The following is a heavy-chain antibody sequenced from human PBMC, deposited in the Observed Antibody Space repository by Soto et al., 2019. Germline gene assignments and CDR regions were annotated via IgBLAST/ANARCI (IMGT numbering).Heavy chain of an antibody. Sequence: GGSLRLSCTASGLTFNSHTMSWGRQAPGTGLEWVSTINPSGSNTHYADSVKGRFTISRDNSRNTLDLQMSSLRAADTALYYCVSWVSAHFDYWGQGTPVTVSS. V-gene: IGHV3-23*05. CDR3: VSWVSAHFDY. CDR1: GLTFNSHT. J-gene: IGHJ4*02. D-gene: IGHD3-16*01. CDR2: INPSGSNT.